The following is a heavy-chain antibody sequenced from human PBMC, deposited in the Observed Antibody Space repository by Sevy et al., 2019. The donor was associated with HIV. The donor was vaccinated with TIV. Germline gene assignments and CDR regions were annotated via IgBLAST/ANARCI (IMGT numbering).Heavy chain of an antibody. CDR3: AREGCTKPHDY. CDR2: LSFGCGEI. J-gene: IGHJ4*02. D-gene: IGHD2-8*01. CDR1: GFTFSKYS. V-gene: IGHV3-23*01. Sequence: GGSLRLSCAASGFTFSKYSMSWVRQPPGKGLEWVSTLSFGCGEINYADSVKGRFTNSRDNSKSSVYLQMNSLRPEDTAVYYCAREGCTKPHDYWGQGTLGTGSS.